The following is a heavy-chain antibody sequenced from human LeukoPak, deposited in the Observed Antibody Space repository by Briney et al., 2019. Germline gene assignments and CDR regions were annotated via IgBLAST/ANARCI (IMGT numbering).Heavy chain of an antibody. CDR1: GYTFTGYY. CDR3: ARVGTMVRGRGEWFDP. V-gene: IGHV1-2*02. J-gene: IGHJ5*02. CDR2: INPNSGGT. D-gene: IGHD3-10*01. Sequence: ASVKVSCKASGYTFTGYYMHWVRQAPGQGLEWMGWINPNSGGTNYAQKFQGRVTMTRDTSISTAYMELSRLRSDDTAVYYCARVGTMVRGRGEWFDPWGQGTLVTVSS.